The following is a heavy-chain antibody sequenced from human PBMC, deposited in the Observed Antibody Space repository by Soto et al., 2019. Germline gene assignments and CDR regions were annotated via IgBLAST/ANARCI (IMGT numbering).Heavy chain of an antibody. CDR1: GGSISSGDYY. V-gene: IGHV4-30-4*01. J-gene: IGHJ5*02. D-gene: IGHD3-3*01. CDR3: AGSYTIFGVVNWFDP. Sequence: SETLSLTCTVSGGSISSGDYYWSWIRQPPGRGLEWIGYIYYSGSTYYNPSLKSRVTISVDTSKNQFSLKLSSVTAADTAVYYCAGSYTIFGVVNWFDPWGQGTLVTVS. CDR2: IYYSGST.